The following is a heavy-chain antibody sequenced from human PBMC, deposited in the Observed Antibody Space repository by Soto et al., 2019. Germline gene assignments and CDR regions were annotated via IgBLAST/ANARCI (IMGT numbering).Heavy chain of an antibody. CDR2: IDNDGSRT. D-gene: IGHD3-10*01. J-gene: IGHJ4*02. Sequence: EVQLVESGGGLAQPGGSLRLSCAASGFTFSSYWVHWVRQAPGKGLVWVARIDNDGSRTSYADSVKGRFTISRDNAENTLYVQRNSLRAEDTAVYYCARAGSYRFDYWGQGTLVTVSS. V-gene: IGHV3-74*01. CDR1: GFTFSSYW. CDR3: ARAGSYRFDY.